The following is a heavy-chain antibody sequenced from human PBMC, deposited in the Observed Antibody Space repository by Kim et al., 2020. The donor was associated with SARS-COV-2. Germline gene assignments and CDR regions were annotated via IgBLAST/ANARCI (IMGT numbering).Heavy chain of an antibody. D-gene: IGHD6-6*01. J-gene: IGHJ5*02. CDR2: IYYSGST. CDR1: GGSISSYY. V-gene: IGHV4-59*13. Sequence: SETLSLTCTVSGGSISSYYWSWIRQPPGKGLEWIGFIYYSGSTNYNPSLKSRVTISVDTSKNQFSLKLSSVTAADTAVYYCARDSRGYSSPSRGIFAFDPWGQGTLVTVSS. CDR3: ARDSRGYSSPSRGIFAFDP.